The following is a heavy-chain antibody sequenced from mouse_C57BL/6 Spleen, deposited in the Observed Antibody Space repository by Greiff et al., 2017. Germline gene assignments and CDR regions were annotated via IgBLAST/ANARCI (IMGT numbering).Heavy chain of an antibody. CDR2: ISGGGGNT. J-gene: IGHJ2*01. D-gene: IGHD2-4*01. CDR3: ARVYYDYDLFDY. Sequence: EVQVVESGGGLVKPGGSLKLSCAASGFTFSSYTMSWVRQTPEKRLEWVATISGGGGNTYYPDSVKGRFTISRANAKNTLYLQMSSLRSEDTSLYYCARVYYDYDLFDYWGQGTTLTVSS. CDR1: GFTFSSYT. V-gene: IGHV5-9*01.